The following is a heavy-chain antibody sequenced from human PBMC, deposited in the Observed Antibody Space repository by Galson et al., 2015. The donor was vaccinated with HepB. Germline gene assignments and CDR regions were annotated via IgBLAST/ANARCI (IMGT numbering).Heavy chain of an antibody. CDR3: ARDKITSPMDV. D-gene: IGHD3-16*01. CDR1: GYTFTNYT. V-gene: IGHV1-3*01. J-gene: IGHJ6*03. Sequence: SVKVSCKASGYTFTNYTMHWVRQAPGQRLEWVGWINAGDGNTKYSQNFQGRVTITRDTSATTVYMELSSLRSKDTAVYYCARDKITSPMDVWGKGTTVTVSS. CDR2: INAGDGNT.